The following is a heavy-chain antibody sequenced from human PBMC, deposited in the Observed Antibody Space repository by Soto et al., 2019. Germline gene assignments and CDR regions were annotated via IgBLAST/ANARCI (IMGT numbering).Heavy chain of an antibody. CDR3: ARAGLGSIGLWSRAYYLEF. Sequence: SVKVSCKASGGTFSSYAISWVRQAPGQGLEWMGGIIPIFGTANYAQKFQGRVTITADESTSTAYMELSSLRSEDTAVYYCARAGLGSIGLWSRAYYLEFWGQGSVVTVSS. J-gene: IGHJ4*02. CDR1: GGTFSSYA. CDR2: IIPIFGTA. V-gene: IGHV1-69*13. D-gene: IGHD6-19*01.